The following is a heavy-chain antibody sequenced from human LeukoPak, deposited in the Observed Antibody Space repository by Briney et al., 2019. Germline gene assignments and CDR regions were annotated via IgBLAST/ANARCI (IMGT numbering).Heavy chain of an antibody. CDR3: ARVAYGSGRYPYYFDS. D-gene: IGHD3-10*01. V-gene: IGHV3-7*01. J-gene: IGHJ4*02. CDR1: RFTFSSYW. CDR2: IKQDGSEK. Sequence: GGSLRLSCAASRFTFSSYWMSWVRQAPGKGLEWVANIKQDGSEKYYVDSVKGRFTIFRGIAKNSLFLQMNSLRAEDTSVYYCARVAYGSGRYPYYFDSWSQGTLVTVSS.